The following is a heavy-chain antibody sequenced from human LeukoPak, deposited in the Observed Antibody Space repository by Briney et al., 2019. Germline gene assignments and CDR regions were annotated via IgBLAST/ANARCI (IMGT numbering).Heavy chain of an antibody. Sequence: SETLSLTCTVSGGSISSYYWSWIRQPPGKGLEWIGYIYYSGSTNYNPSLKSRVTISVDTSKNQFSLQLSSVTAADTAVYYCARKALGEDDYGVTGYYYMDVWGKGTTVTVSS. J-gene: IGHJ6*03. V-gene: IGHV4-59*08. CDR3: ARKALGEDDYGVTGYYYMDV. CDR1: GGSISSYY. D-gene: IGHD4-17*01. CDR2: IYYSGST.